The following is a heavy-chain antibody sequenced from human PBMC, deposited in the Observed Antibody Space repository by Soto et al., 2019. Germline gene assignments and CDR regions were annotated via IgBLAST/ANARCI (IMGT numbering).Heavy chain of an antibody. CDR1: GGSISNYY. CDR3: ASGGNWFDP. D-gene: IGHD3-16*01. Sequence: RSLTCNVSGGSISNYYWTWVRQSPEKGLEWIGYMYYNGNINYNPSLKSRVTISIDTSKNQFSLTLKSVTAADTAVYYRASGGNWFDPWGQGVLVTVSS. J-gene: IGHJ5*02. CDR2: MYYNGNI. V-gene: IGHV4-59*01.